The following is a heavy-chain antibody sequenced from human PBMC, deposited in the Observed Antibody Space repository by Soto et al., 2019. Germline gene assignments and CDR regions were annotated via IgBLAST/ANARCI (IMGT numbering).Heavy chain of an antibody. J-gene: IGHJ4*02. Sequence: ASVKVSCKASGYTFTSYDINWVRQATGQGLEWMGWMNPNSGNTGYAQKFQGRVTMTRNTSISTAYMELSSLRSEDTAVYYCARGDSSGGRLGWLFDYWGQGTLVTVSS. CDR2: MNPNSGNT. D-gene: IGHD3-22*01. CDR3: ARGDSSGGRLGWLFDY. V-gene: IGHV1-8*01. CDR1: GYTFTSYD.